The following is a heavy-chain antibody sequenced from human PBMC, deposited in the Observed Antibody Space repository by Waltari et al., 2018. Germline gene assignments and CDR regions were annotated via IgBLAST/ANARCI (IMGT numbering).Heavy chain of an antibody. Sequence: VQLQESGPGLVKPSEPLSLTCAVSGYSISSGYYWGWLRQPPGKGLEWIGSIYHSGSTYYNPSLKSRVTISVDTSKNQFSLKLSSVTAADTAVYYCARVRDIVGATAADYWGQGTLVTVSS. D-gene: IGHD1-26*01. CDR1: GYSISSGYY. J-gene: IGHJ4*02. V-gene: IGHV4-38-2*01. CDR2: IYHSGST. CDR3: ARVRDIVGATAADY.